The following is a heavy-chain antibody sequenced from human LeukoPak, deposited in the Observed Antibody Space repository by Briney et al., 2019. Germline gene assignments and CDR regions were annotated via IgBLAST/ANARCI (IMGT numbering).Heavy chain of an antibody. CDR1: GGSISGYY. CDR3: ARLGSNTRFDP. D-gene: IGHD3-10*01. CDR2: IYTSGST. Sequence: PSETLSLTCTVSGGSISGYYWSWIRQPAGKGLEWIGRIYTSGSTNYNPSLKSRVTMSVDTSKNQFSLRLSSVTAADTAVYYCARLGSNTRFDPWGQGTLVTVSS. J-gene: IGHJ5*02. V-gene: IGHV4-4*07.